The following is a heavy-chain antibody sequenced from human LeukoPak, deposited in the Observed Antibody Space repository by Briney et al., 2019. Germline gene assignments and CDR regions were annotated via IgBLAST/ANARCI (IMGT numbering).Heavy chain of an antibody. CDR1: GXSISSYY. Sequence: PSETLSLTCTVSGXSISSYYWSWIRQPPGEGLEWIGYISNSGSTNYNPSLKSRVTISVDTSKNQLSLKLSYVTAADTAVYHCVRLQPNTGEWAFDIWGQGTMVSVSS. J-gene: IGHJ3*02. CDR2: ISNSGST. D-gene: IGHD1-1*01. V-gene: IGHV4-59*01. CDR3: VRLQPNTGEWAFDI.